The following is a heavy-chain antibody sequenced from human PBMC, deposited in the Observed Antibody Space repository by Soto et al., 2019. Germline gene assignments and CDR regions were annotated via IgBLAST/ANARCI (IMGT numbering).Heavy chain of an antibody. CDR1: GYSFTSYW. CDR3: ARHSITMVRGVLYGMDV. V-gene: IGHV5-51*01. J-gene: IGHJ6*02. Sequence: PGESLKISWKGSGYSFTSYWIGWVRQMPGKGLEWMGIIYPGDSDTRYSPSFQGQVTISADKSISTAYLQWSSLKASDTAMYYCARHSITMVRGVLYGMDVWGQGTTVTVSS. D-gene: IGHD3-10*01. CDR2: IYPGDSDT.